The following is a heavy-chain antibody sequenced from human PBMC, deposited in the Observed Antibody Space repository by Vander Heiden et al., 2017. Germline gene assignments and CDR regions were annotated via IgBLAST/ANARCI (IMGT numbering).Heavy chain of an antibody. CDR3: ARDPAAAAEYYFDY. Sequence: EGQLVVSGGGLVKPGGPLRLSCAASGSTFSSYSMNWVRQAPGKGLEWVSSISSSSSHISYADSVKGRFTISRDNAKNSLYLQMNSLRPEDTAVYYCARDPAAAAEYYFDYWGQGTLVTVSS. CDR1: GSTFSSYS. CDR2: ISSSSSHI. D-gene: IGHD6-13*01. V-gene: IGHV3-21*01. J-gene: IGHJ4*02.